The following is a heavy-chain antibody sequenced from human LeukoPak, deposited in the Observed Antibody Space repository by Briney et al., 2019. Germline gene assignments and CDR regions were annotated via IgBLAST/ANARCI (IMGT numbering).Heavy chain of an antibody. CDR2: ISATVRPT. J-gene: IGHJ4*02. Sequence: GRSLRPSCAPSGFTPSIYAPAWVRHAPGKGLEWGSSISATVRPTLYADSARGRFTISRDNSRNTMYLEMNILSAEDTALYYCAKDWTTPRNTNWDVEYFDSWGQGTLVTVSS. D-gene: IGHD7-27*01. CDR1: GFTPSIYA. V-gene: IGHV3-23*01. CDR3: AKDWTTPRNTNWDVEYFDS.